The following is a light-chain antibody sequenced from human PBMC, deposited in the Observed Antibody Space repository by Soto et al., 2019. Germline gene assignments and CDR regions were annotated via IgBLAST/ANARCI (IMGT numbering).Light chain of an antibody. CDR1: QSISSY. CDR2: AAS. V-gene: IGKV1-39*01. CDR3: QHSYSTPRT. Sequence: DIQMTQSPSSRSASVGDVVTITCRSSQSISSYLNWYQQKPGKAPKLLIYAASSLQSGVPSRFSGSGSGTDFTLTISSLQPEDFATYYCQHSYSTPRTSGQGTKVDSK. J-gene: IGKJ1*01.